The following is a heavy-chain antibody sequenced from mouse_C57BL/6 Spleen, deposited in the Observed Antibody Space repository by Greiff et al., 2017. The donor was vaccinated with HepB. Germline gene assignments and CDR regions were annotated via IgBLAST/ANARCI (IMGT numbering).Heavy chain of an antibody. CDR1: GYTFTSYG. J-gene: IGHJ2*01. CDR2: IYPRSGNT. Sequence: QVHVKQSGAELARPGASVKLSCKASGYTFTSYGISWVKQRTGQGLEWIGEIYPRSGNTYYNEKFKGKATLTADKSSSTAYMELRSLTSEDSAVYFCARRGGRGDYFDYWGQGTTLTVSS. V-gene: IGHV1-81*01. CDR3: ARRGGRGDYFDY.